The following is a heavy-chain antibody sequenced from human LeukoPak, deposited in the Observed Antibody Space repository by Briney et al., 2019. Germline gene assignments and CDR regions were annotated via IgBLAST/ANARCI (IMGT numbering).Heavy chain of an antibody. J-gene: IGHJ4*02. D-gene: IGHD3-3*01. Sequence: SETLSLTCTVSGGSISSYYWSWIRQPPGKGLEWIGYIYYSGSTNYNPSLKSRVTISVDTSKNQFSLKLSSVTAADTAVYYCARDGTADYDFWSGYYPSFYSDYWGQGTLVTVSS. CDR2: IYYSGST. V-gene: IGHV4-59*01. CDR3: ARDGTADYDFWSGYYPSFYSDY. CDR1: GGSISSYY.